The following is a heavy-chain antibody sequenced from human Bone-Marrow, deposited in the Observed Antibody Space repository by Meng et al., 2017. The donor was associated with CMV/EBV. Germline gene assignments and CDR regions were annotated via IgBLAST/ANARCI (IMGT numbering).Heavy chain of an antibody. D-gene: IGHD3-22*01. Sequence: SVKVSCKASGFTFTSSAVQWVRQARGQRLEWIGWIVVGSGNTNYAQKFQERVTITRDMSTSTAYMELSSLRSEDTAVYYCARARDSSGYRRWFDPWGQGTLVTVSS. V-gene: IGHV1-58*01. J-gene: IGHJ5*02. CDR1: GFTFTSSA. CDR3: ARARDSSGYRRWFDP. CDR2: IVVGSGNT.